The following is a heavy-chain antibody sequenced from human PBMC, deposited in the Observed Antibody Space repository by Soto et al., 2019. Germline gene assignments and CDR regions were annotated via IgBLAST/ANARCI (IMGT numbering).Heavy chain of an antibody. Sequence: GGALGLSCAASGFTFSNYGMDWVRQAPGKGLEWVAFISYDGSNKHFADCVRGRITISRDNSKNTVYLQMNSLRPEDTSVYYWEIFSNFDSWGQGTRVTVSS. V-gene: IGHV3-30*03. CDR1: GFTFSNYG. J-gene: IGHJ4*02. CDR2: ISYDGSNK. CDR3: EIFSNFDS.